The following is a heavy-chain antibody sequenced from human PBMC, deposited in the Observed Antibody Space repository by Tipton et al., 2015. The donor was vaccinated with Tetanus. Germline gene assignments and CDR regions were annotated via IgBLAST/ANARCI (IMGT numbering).Heavy chain of an antibody. J-gene: IGHJ1*01. CDR3: AGVTAQRTELYFEH. CDR2: IYYNGST. Sequence: LRLSCSVSGGSISYYYWSWIRQSPGKGLEWIGHIYYNGSTKYNPSLKSRVTVSLDTSKKHFSLRLSSVTAADTAVYYCAGVTAQRTELYFEHWGQGTQVTVSS. CDR1: GGSISYYY. D-gene: IGHD2-8*02. V-gene: IGHV4-59*01.